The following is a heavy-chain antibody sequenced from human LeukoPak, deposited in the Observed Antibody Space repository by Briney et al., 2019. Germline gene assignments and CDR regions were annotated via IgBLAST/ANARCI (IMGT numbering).Heavy chain of an antibody. CDR2: ISSTSGAI. J-gene: IGHJ4*02. V-gene: IGHV3-48*04. CDR3: ARDRPPSRAVIDY. Sequence: GGSLRLSCAASGFIFSGYSMNWVRQAPGKGLEWVSFISSTSGAIYYADSVKGRFTISRDNAKNSLYLQMNSLSAEDTAVYYCARDRPPSRAVIDYWGQGTLVAVSS. D-gene: IGHD2-21*01. CDR1: GFIFSGYS.